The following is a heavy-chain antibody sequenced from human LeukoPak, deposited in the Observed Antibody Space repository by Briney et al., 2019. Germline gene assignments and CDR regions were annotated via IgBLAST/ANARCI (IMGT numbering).Heavy chain of an antibody. J-gene: IGHJ4*02. CDR2: IYYTGTT. Sequence: PSETLSLTCTVSIYSISSDDSHWSWIRQPPGKGLEWVGYIYYTGTTDYNPSLKTRITMSVDTSKNQFSLRLASVAVADTAVYYCARRGNGYSPLDYWGPGTLVTVSS. CDR3: ARRGNGYSPLDY. V-gene: IGHV4-30-4*01. CDR1: IYSISSDDSH. D-gene: IGHD3-3*01.